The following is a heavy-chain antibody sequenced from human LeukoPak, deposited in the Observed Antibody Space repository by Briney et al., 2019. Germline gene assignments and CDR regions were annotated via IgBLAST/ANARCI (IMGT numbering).Heavy chain of an antibody. D-gene: IGHD6-19*01. V-gene: IGHV3-66*01. Sequence: GGSLRLSCAASGFTVSSNYMSWVRQAPGKGLEWVSVIYSGGSTYYADSVKGRFTISRDNSKNTLYLQMNSLRAEDTAVYYCARDRGGSSGWYEFDYWGQGTLVNVSS. J-gene: IGHJ4*02. CDR1: GFTVSSNY. CDR3: ARDRGGSSGWYEFDY. CDR2: IYSGGST.